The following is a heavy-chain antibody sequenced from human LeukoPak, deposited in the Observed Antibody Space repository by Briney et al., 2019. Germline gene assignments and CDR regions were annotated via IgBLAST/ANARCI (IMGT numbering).Heavy chain of an antibody. CDR3: AKDISPFYYDFWSAPGDY. CDR2: ICWNSGGI. CDR1: GFTFDVFA. D-gene: IGHD3-3*01. V-gene: IGHV3-9*01. J-gene: IGHJ4*02. Sequence: GGSLTPSCAPSGFTFDVFAMLGVRHAPGRGRGWVSGICWNSGGIGYAASVKGRFTISRDNAKNSLYLQMNSLRAEDTALYYCAKDISPFYYDFWSAPGDYWGQGTLVTVSS.